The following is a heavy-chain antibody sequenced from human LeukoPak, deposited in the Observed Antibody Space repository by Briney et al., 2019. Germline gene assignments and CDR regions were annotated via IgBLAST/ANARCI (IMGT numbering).Heavy chain of an antibody. CDR1: GGSISSYY. D-gene: IGHD3-22*01. CDR3: ARSITMIVEFDY. J-gene: IGHJ4*02. V-gene: IGHV4-59*01. Sequence: KPSETLSLTCTVSGGSISSYYWSWIRQPPGKGLEWIGYIYYSGSTNYNPSLKSRVTISVDTSKNQFSLKLSSVTAADTAVHYCARSITMIVEFDYWGQGTLVTVSS. CDR2: IYYSGST.